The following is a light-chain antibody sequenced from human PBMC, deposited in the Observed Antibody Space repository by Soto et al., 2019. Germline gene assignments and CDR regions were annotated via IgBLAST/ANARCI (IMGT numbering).Light chain of an antibody. CDR2: GSS. V-gene: IGKV3-20*01. J-gene: IGKJ2*01. CDR3: QQYGSSPPYT. Sequence: EVVLTQSPGTLSLSPGERATLSCRASQSVSNNYFAWYQQKPGQAPRLLIFGSSDRATGIPDMFSGSGSGTDFTLTIISLEPEDFAVYYCQQYGSSPPYTFGQGTKLEIK. CDR1: QSVSNNY.